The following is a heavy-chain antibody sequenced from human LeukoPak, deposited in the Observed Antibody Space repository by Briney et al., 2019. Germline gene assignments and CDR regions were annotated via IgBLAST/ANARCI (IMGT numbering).Heavy chain of an antibody. CDR3: ARLRATRKVTTWILDY. D-gene: IGHD4-17*01. CDR1: GYSFTSYW. J-gene: IGHJ4*02. Sequence: RGESLKISCKGSGYSFTSYWIGWVRQMPGKGLEWMGIIYPGDSDTRYSPSFQGQVTISADKSISTAYLQWSSLKASDTAMYYCARLRATRKVTTWILDYWGQGTLVTVSS. CDR2: IYPGDSDT. V-gene: IGHV5-51*01.